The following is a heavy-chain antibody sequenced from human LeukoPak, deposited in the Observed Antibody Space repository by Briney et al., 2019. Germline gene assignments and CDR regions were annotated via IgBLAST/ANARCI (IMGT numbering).Heavy chain of an antibody. D-gene: IGHD5-12*01. J-gene: IGHJ4*02. CDR1: GGTFSSYA. CDR3: ASPPGKYGGNDYYFDY. V-gene: IGHV1-69*05. CDR2: IIPIFGTA. Sequence: GASVKVSCKASGGTFSSYAISWVRQAPGQGLEWMGGIIPIFGTANYAQKFQGRVTITTDESTSTAYMELSSLRSEDTAVYYCASPPGKYGGNDYYFDYWGQGTLVTVSS.